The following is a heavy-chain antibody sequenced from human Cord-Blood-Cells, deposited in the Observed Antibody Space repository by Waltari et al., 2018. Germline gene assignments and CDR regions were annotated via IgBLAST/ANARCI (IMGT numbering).Heavy chain of an antibody. CDR1: GYTFTGYY. V-gene: IGHV1-2*04. J-gene: IGHJ4*02. Sequence: QVQLVQSGAEVKKPGASVKVSCKASGYTFTGYYMHWVRQAPGQGLEWMGWINPNSGDTNYAQKFQGWVTMTRDTSISTSYMGLSRLRSDDTAVYYCARDQGGEYSSSHFDYWGQGTLVTVSS. CDR2: INPNSGDT. D-gene: IGHD6-13*01. CDR3: ARDQGGEYSSSHFDY.